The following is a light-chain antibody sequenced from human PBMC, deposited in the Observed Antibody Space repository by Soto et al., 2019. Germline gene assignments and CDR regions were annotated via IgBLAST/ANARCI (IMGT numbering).Light chain of an antibody. Sequence: QSVLTQPPSVSGAPGQRVPISCTGSSSNIGAGYDVHWYQQLPGTAPKLLIYGNSNRPSGVPDRFSGSKSGTSASLAITGLHAADEADYYCKSYDSSLSGFVVFGGGTKLTVL. CDR1: SSNIGAGYD. CDR3: KSYDSSLSGFVV. J-gene: IGLJ2*01. V-gene: IGLV1-40*01. CDR2: GNS.